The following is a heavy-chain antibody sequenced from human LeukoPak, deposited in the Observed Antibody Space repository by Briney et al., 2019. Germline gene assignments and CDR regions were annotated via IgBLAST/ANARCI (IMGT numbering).Heavy chain of an antibody. D-gene: IGHD3-10*01. J-gene: IGHJ6*03. Sequence: SETLSLTCSVSDDSITMYYWTWIRQPPGKGLEWIGYVDHTGSTNFNPSLNGRVSISRDTTKNLFSLKLSSVTAADAAVYYCARDRVYYSGSGSYYSYYYYMDVWGKGTTVTVSS. V-gene: IGHV4-59*01. CDR2: VDHTGST. CDR1: DDSITMYY. CDR3: ARDRVYYSGSGSYYSYYYYMDV.